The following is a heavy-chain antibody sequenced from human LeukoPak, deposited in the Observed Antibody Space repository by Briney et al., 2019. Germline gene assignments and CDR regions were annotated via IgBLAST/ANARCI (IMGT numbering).Heavy chain of an antibody. CDR3: ARGPLTMTRGFDP. CDR1: GGSISSGSYY. V-gene: IGHV4-61*02. CDR2: IYTSGST. J-gene: IGHJ5*02. D-gene: IGHD4-17*01. Sequence: SETLSLTCTVSGGSISSGSYYWRWIRQPAGKGLEWIGRIYTSGSTSYNPSLKTRVTMSVDTSKNQFSLKLSSVTAADTAVYYCARGPLTMTRGFDPWGQGTLVTVSS.